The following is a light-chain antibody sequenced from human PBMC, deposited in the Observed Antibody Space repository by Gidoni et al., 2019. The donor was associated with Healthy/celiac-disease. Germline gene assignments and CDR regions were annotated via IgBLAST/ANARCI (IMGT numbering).Light chain of an antibody. CDR1: QSISGS. CDR2: YSS. Sequence: EIVLTQFPDFQSVTPKEKVTITCRASQSISGSLHWYQQKPDQSPKLLIKYSSQSFSGVPSRFSGIGSGTDFTLTINCLEAEDAATYYCHPSSSLPQTFGQGTKVEIK. V-gene: IGKV6-21*01. J-gene: IGKJ1*01. CDR3: HPSSSLPQT.